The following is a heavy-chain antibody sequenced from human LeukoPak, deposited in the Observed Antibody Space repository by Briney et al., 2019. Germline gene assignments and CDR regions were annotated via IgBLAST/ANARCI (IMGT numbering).Heavy chain of an antibody. CDR3: ARRYYYETTDFHDAFDI. D-gene: IGHD3-22*01. CDR1: GYSFTSYW. Sequence: GESLKISCKGSGYSFTSYWIGWVRQMPGKGLEWMGIIYPGDSDTRYSPSFQGQVTISADKSISTAYLQWSSLKASDTATYYCARRYYYETTDFHDAFDIWGQGTKVTVSS. J-gene: IGHJ3*02. CDR2: IYPGDSDT. V-gene: IGHV5-51*01.